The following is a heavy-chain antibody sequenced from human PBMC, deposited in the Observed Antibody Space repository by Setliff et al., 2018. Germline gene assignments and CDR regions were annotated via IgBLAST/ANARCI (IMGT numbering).Heavy chain of an antibody. J-gene: IGHJ4*02. CDR3: ARLYRPESRYYFFDY. CDR2: ISGSGSSI. CDR1: GFTFSSYE. D-gene: IGHD3-3*01. Sequence: GGSLRLSCAASGFTFSSYEMNWVRQAPGKGLEWVSYISGSGSSIFYADSVKGRFTISRDNAKNSLYLQMNSLRAGDTAVYYCARLYRPESRYYFFDYWGQGTLVTVSS. V-gene: IGHV3-48*03.